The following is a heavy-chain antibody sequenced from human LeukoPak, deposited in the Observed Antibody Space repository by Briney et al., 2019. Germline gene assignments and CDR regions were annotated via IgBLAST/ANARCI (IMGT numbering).Heavy chain of an antibody. CDR1: GGPISSGDYY. J-gene: IGHJ4*02. D-gene: IGHD5-12*01. Sequence: SQTLSLTCTVSGGPISSGDYYWSWIRQPPGKGLEWIGYIYYSGSTYYNPSLKSRVTISVDTSKNQFSLKLSSVTAADTAVYYCARGTEFSGYAYDYWGQGTLVTVSS. CDR2: IYYSGST. V-gene: IGHV4-30-4*01. CDR3: ARGTEFSGYAYDY.